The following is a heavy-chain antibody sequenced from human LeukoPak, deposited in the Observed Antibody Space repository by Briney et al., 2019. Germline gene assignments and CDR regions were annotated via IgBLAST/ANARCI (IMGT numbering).Heavy chain of an antibody. CDR2: ISSSSSTI. CDR3: AGEQYCGGDCYNAGSDY. V-gene: IGHV3-48*01. Sequence: GGSLRLSCAASGFTFSSYSMNWVRQAPGKGLEWVSYISSSSSTIYYADSVKGRFTISRDNAKNSLYLQMNSLRAEDTAVYYCAGEQYCGGDCYNAGSDYWGQGTLVTVSS. CDR1: GFTFSSYS. D-gene: IGHD2-21*01. J-gene: IGHJ4*02.